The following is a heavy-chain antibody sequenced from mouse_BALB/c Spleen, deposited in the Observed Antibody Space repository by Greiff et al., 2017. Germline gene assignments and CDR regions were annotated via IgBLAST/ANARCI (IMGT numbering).Heavy chain of an antibody. J-gene: IGHJ2*01. CDR2: INPGSGGT. Sequence: QVQLKESGAELVRPGTSVKVSCKASGYAFTNYLIEWVKQRPGQGLEWIGVINPGSGGTNYNEKFKGKATLTADKSSSTAYMQLSSLTSDDSAVYFCARRYGNYVYFDYWGQGTTLTVSS. CDR1: GYAFTNYL. D-gene: IGHD2-10*02. CDR3: ARRYGNYVYFDY. V-gene: IGHV1-54*01.